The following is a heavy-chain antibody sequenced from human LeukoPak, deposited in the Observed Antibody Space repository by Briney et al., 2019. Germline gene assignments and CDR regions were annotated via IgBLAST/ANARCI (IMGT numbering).Heavy chain of an antibody. CDR2: ISYDGSNK. V-gene: IGHV3-30*04. Sequence: GGSLRLSCAASGFTFSSYAMHWVRQAPGKGLEWVAVISYDGSNKYYADSVKGRFTISRDNCKNTLYLQMNSLRAEDTAVYYCATACGGDCYSDYWGQGTLVTVSS. CDR1: GFTFSSYA. D-gene: IGHD2-21*02. J-gene: IGHJ4*02. CDR3: ATACGGDCYSDY.